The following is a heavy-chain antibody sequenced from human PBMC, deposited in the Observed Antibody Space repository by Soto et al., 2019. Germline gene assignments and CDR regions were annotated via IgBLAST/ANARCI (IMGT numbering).Heavy chain of an antibody. Sequence: GASVKVSCKPSGYTFSGYYMHWVRQAPGQGLEWMGIINPSGGSTTYAQKLQGRVTMTRDTSTSTFYMELSSLTSDDTAVYYCARDLYDYSDYWGQGTLVTVSS. D-gene: IGHD2-2*01. CDR2: INPSGGST. J-gene: IGHJ4*02. CDR1: GYTFSGYY. V-gene: IGHV1-46*01. CDR3: ARDLYDYSDY.